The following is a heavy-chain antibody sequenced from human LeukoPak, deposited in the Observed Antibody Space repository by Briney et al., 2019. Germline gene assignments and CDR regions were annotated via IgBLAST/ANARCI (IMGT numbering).Heavy chain of an antibody. CDR3: AKDRWNTVMAHFDY. J-gene: IGHJ4*02. CDR1: GFAFSNYA. D-gene: IGHD5-18*01. Sequence: PGGSLRLSCAATGFAFSNYAMSWVRQAPGKGLEWVSGISGSGGSTYYADPVKGRFTISRDNSKNTLYLQMNSLRAEDTAVYYCAKDRWNTVMAHFDYWGQGTLVTVSS. V-gene: IGHV3-23*01. CDR2: ISGSGGST.